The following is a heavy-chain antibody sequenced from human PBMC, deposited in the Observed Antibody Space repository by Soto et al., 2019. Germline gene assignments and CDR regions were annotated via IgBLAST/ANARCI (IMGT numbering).Heavy chain of an antibody. D-gene: IGHD2-21*02. CDR1: GFTFGSYG. V-gene: IGHV3-23*01. Sequence: GGSLRLSCVASGFTFGSYGMSWVRQAPGKGLEWVSSMNGGGGSTYYAESVQGRFTISRDNSKNTLYLQMNSLRVEDTAVYYCGKTSATAVPGYYFDLWGQGTMVTVSS. CDR2: MNGGGGST. J-gene: IGHJ4*02. CDR3: GKTSATAVPGYYFDL.